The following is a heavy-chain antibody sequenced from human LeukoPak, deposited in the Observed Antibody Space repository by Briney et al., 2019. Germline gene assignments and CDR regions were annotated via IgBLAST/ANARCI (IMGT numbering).Heavy chain of an antibody. J-gene: IGHJ4*02. CDR1: GFTFSSYA. D-gene: IGHD1-26*01. Sequence: GGSLRLSCAASGFTFSSYAMHWVRQAPGKGLEWVAVISYDGSNKYYADSVKGRFTISRDNSKNTLYLQMNSLRAEDTAVYYCAGDPSDSGSYYLDYWGQGTLVTVSS. CDR2: ISYDGSNK. V-gene: IGHV3-30*04. CDR3: AGDPSDSGSYYLDY.